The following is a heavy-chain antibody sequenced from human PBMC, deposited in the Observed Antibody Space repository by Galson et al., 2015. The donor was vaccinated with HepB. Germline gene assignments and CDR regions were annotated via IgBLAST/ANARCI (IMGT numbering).Heavy chain of an antibody. Sequence: SLRLSCAASGFTFSSYGMHWVRQAPGKGLEWVAFIRYDGSNKYYADSVKGRFTISRDNSKNTLYLQMNSLRAEDTAVYYCAKDRVAVAGTSFDYWGQGTLVTVSS. CDR3: AKDRVAVAGTSFDY. CDR2: IRYDGSNK. V-gene: IGHV3-30*02. J-gene: IGHJ4*02. CDR1: GFTFSSYG. D-gene: IGHD6-19*01.